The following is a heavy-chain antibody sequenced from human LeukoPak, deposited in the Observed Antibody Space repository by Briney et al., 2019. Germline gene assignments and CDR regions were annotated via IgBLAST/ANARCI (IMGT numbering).Heavy chain of an antibody. CDR3: ARVSQGYSGRTEDY. CDR1: GFSFTYW. V-gene: IGHV3-7*01. CDR2: MNPDGSEK. D-gene: IGHD1-26*01. J-gene: IGHJ4*02. Sequence: PGGSLRLSCAASGFSFTYWMAWVRQAPGKGLEWVANMNPDGSEKKYADSVKGRFTISRDNAKNSLYLQMNSLRAEETAVYYCARVSQGYSGRTEDYWGQGTLVTVSS.